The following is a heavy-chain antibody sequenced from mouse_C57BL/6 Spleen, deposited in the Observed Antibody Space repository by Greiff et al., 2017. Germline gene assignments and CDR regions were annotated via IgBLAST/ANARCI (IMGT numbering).Heavy chain of an antibody. V-gene: IGHV3-6*01. CDR3: AIPLRPWAMDY. Sequence: EVKLLESGPGLVKPSQSLSLTCSVTGYSITSGYYWNWIRQFPGNKLEWMGYISYDGSNNYNPSLKNRISITRDTSKNQFFLKLNSVTTEDTATYYCAIPLRPWAMDYWGQGTSVTVSS. CDR1: GYSITSGYY. CDR2: ISYDGSN. J-gene: IGHJ4*01.